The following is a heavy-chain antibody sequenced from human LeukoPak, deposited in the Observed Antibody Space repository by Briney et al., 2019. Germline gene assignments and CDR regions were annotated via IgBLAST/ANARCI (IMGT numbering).Heavy chain of an antibody. V-gene: IGHV3-48*02. CDR2: ISSSSGTI. D-gene: IGHD6-13*01. CDR3: AREGSSSWSNDAFDI. Sequence: GGSPRLSCAASGFTFSSYSMNWVRQAPGKGLEWVSYISSSSGTIYYADSVKGRFTISRDNAKNSLYLQMNSLRDEDTAVYYCAREGSSSWSNDAFDIWGQGTMVTVSS. CDR1: GFTFSSYS. J-gene: IGHJ3*02.